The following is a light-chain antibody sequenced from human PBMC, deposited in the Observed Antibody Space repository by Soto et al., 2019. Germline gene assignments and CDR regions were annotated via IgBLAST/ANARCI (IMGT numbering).Light chain of an antibody. CDR2: EVS. J-gene: IGLJ3*02. CDR1: SSDVGGYNY. Sequence: QSLLTQSASVSGSPGQSITISCTGTSSDVGGYNYVSWYQQHPGKAPKLMIYEVSNRPSGVSNRFSASKSGNTASLTISGLQAEDEADYYCSSYTSSSTWVFGGGTKVTVL. V-gene: IGLV2-14*01. CDR3: SSYTSSSTWV.